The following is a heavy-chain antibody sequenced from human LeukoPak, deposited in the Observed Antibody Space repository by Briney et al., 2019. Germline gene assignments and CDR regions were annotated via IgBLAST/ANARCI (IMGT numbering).Heavy chain of an antibody. D-gene: IGHD3-10*01. V-gene: IGHV3-53*01. J-gene: IGHJ6*02. CDR3: ARLGGSGIRYGMDV. CDR2: IYSGGNT. CDR1: GFTVSSNY. Sequence: GGSLRLSCAASGFTVSSNYMSWVRQAPGKGLEWVSVIYSGGNTYYADSVKGRFTISRDNSKNTLYLQMNSLRAEDTAVYYCARLGGSGIRYGMDVWGQGTTVTVS.